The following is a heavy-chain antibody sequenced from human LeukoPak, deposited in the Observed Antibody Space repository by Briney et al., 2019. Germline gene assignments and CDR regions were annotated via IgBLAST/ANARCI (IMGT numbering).Heavy chain of an antibody. J-gene: IGHJ6*03. CDR3: ATHPITDCSGGSCYGYYYYYMDV. CDR2: ISYDGSNK. V-gene: IGHV3-30*03. CDR1: GFTFSTYG. D-gene: IGHD2-15*01. Sequence: WGSLRLSCAASGFTFSTYGMHGVRQTPGKGLEWVAVISYDGSNKYYTDSVKGRFTISRDNAKNSLYLQMNSPRAEDTAVYYCATHPITDCSGGSCYGYYYYYMDVWGKGTTVTISS.